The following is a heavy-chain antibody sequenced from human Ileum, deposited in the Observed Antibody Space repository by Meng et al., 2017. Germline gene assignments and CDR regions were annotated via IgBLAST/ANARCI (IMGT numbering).Heavy chain of an antibody. CDR1: GYSISSGYY. D-gene: IGHD3-10*01. J-gene: IGHJ4*02. CDR2: IYYNGNT. Sequence: SETLSLTCTVSGYSISSGYYWGWIRQPPGKGLEWTGSIYYNGNTYYSLSLKTRVSMSVDTSKNQFSLRLSSVTAADTAVYYCARGGYASGNFYTEFDHWGQGTLVTVSS. CDR3: ARGGYASGNFYTEFDH. V-gene: IGHV4-38-2*02.